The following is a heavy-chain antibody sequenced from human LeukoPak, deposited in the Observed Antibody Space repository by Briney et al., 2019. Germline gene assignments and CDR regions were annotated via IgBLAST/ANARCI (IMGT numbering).Heavy chain of an antibody. CDR2: ISAYNGNT. CDR1: GYTFTSYG. Sequence: GASVKVSCKASGYTFTSYGISWVRQAPGQGLEWMGWISAYNGNTNYAQKLQGRVTMTTDTSTSTAYMELRSLRSDDTAVYYCARASVPGGSYYWWFDPWGQGTLVTVSS. J-gene: IGHJ5*02. D-gene: IGHD1-26*01. CDR3: ARASVPGGSYYWWFDP. V-gene: IGHV1-18*01.